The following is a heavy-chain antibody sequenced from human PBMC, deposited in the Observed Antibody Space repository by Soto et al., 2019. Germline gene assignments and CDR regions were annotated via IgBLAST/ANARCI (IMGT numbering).Heavy chain of an antibody. J-gene: IGHJ4*02. CDR3: ARQPYDSSGTYFDY. V-gene: IGHV4-39*01. D-gene: IGHD3-22*01. CDR2: MYYSGTT. CDR1: GGSIRSSIYY. Sequence: SETLSLTCSVSGGSIRSSIYYWGWIRQPPGKGLEWIGSMYYSGTTYYNPSLRSRVTISADTSKNQFSLKLSSVTAADTAVYYCARQPYDSSGTYFDYWGPGTLVTVSS.